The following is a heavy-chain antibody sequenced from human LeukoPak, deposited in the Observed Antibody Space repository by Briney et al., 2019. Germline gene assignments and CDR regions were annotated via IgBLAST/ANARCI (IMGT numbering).Heavy chain of an antibody. CDR2: ISAYNGNT. CDR3: ARAAAGIWYYFDY. J-gene: IGHJ4*02. Sequence: ASVKVSCKASGYTFTTYGISWVRQAPGRGLEWMGWISAYNGNTNYAQKLQGRVTMTTDTSTSTAYMELRTLRSDDTAVYYCARAAAGIWYYFDYWGQGTLVTVSS. V-gene: IGHV1-18*01. CDR1: GYTFTTYG. D-gene: IGHD6-13*01.